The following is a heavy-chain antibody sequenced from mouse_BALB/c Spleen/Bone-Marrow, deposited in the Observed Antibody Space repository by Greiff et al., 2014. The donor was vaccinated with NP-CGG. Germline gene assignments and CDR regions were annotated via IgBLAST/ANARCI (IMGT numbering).Heavy chain of an antibody. CDR1: GYTFTDYV. D-gene: IGHD1-1*01. J-gene: IGHJ4*01. CDR2: ISTYSGNT. Sequence: VQLQQSGPELVRPGVSVKISCKGSGYTFTDYVMHWVKQSHAKSLEWIGVISTYSGNTNYNQKFKGKATMTVDKSSSTAYMERSRMTYEDSAIYCGTKAYYDSSYARDYWGQGTSVTVAA. V-gene: IGHV1-67*01. CDR3: TKAYYDSSYARDY.